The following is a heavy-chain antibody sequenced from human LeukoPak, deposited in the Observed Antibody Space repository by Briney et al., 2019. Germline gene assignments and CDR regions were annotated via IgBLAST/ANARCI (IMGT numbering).Heavy chain of an antibody. J-gene: IGHJ6*02. D-gene: IGHD1-14*01. CDR2: IKQDGSEK. CDR3: ARTQTPNPYYYYYYGMDV. V-gene: IGHV3-7*03. CDR1: GFTFSSYW. Sequence: GGSLRLSCAASGFTFSSYWMSWVRQAPGKGLEWVANIKQDGSEKYYVDSVKGRFTISRDNAKNSLYLQMNSLRAEDTAVYYCARTQTPNPYYYYYYGMDVWGQGTTVTVSS.